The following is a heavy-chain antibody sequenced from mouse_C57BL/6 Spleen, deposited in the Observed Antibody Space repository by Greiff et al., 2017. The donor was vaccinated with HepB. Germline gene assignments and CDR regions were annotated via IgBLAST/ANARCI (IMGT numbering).Heavy chain of an antibody. V-gene: IGHV1-55*01. CDR2: IYPGSGST. D-gene: IGHD1-1*01. Sequence: QVQLQQPGAELVKPGASVKMSCKASGYTFTSYWITWVKQRPGQGLEWIGDIYPGSGSTNYNEKFKSKATLTVDTSSSTAYMQLSSLTSEDSAVYYCAREGVTTVVARYFDVWGTGTTVTVSS. J-gene: IGHJ1*03. CDR3: AREGVTTVVARYFDV. CDR1: GYTFTSYW.